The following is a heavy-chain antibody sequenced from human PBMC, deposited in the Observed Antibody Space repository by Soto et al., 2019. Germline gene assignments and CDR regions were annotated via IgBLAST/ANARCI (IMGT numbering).Heavy chain of an antibody. J-gene: IGHJ4*02. CDR2: IWYDGSNK. CDR1: GFTFSSYG. CDR3: ARDAYYYDSSGSVASPLDY. D-gene: IGHD3-22*01. Sequence: GGSLRLSCSASGFTFSSYGMHWVRQAPGKGLEWVAVIWYDGSNKYYADSVKGRFTNSRDNSKNTLYLQMNSLRAEETAVYYCARDAYYYDSSGSVASPLDYWGQGTLVTVSS. V-gene: IGHV3-33*01.